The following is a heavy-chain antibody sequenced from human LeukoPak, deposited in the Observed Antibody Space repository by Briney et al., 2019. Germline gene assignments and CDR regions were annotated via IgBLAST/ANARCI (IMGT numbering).Heavy chain of an antibody. V-gene: IGHV1-18*01. CDR2: ISAYKGNT. D-gene: IGHD6-19*01. CDR3: ARDPRIAVAGPTLLIRY. Sequence: ASVKVSCKASGYTFTSYGISWVRQAPGQGLEWVGWISAYKGNTNYAQKLQGRVTMPTDTSTSTAYMELRSLRSDAAAVYYCARDPRIAVAGPTLLIRYWGQGTLVTVSS. CDR1: GYTFTSYG. J-gene: IGHJ4*02.